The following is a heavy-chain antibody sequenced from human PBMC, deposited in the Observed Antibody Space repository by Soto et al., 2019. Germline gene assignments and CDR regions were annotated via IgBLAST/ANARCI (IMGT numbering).Heavy chain of an antibody. V-gene: IGHV3-21*01. CDR1: GVTFSSFS. Sequence: PGGSLRLSCAASGVTFSSFSRNWVRQAPGKGLEWVSSISSSSSYIYYADSVKGRFTITRDNAKNSLYLQMNSLRAEHTAVYYCARERSSGWDSPLDYWGQGTLVTVSS. CDR3: ARERSSGWDSPLDY. CDR2: ISSSSSYI. D-gene: IGHD6-19*01. J-gene: IGHJ4*02.